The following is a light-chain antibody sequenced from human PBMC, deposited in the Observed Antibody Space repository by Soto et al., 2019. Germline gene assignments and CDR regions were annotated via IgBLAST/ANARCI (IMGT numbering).Light chain of an antibody. V-gene: IGKV3D-20*02. CDR3: QRRTNWTLN. J-gene: IGKJ4*01. Sequence: EIVLTQSPGTLSLSPGERATLSCRASQSVSSSYLAWYQQKPGQAPRLLIYGASSRATGIPDRFSGSGSWTDFTLTLSRLEPEDFAVYYCQRRTNWTLNFGGGTKV. CDR2: GAS. CDR1: QSVSSSY.